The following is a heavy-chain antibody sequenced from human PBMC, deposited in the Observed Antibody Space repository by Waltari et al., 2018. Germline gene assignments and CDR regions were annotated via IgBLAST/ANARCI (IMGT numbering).Heavy chain of an antibody. CDR1: GYSFTSYW. V-gene: IGHV5-51*01. D-gene: IGHD6-13*01. J-gene: IGHJ5*02. Sequence: EVQLVQSGAEVKKPGESLKISCKGSGYSFTSYWIGWVRHMPGKGLEWMGIIDPGDSDARYSPSFQGQVTISADKSISTAYLQGSSLKASDTAMYYCARQEIAAAGPNWFDPWGQGTLVTVSS. CDR3: ARQEIAAAGPNWFDP. CDR2: IDPGDSDA.